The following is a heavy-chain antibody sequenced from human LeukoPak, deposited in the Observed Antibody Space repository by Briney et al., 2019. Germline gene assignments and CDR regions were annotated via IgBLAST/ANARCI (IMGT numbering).Heavy chain of an antibody. Sequence: SETLSLTCTVSGGSISSSSYYWGWIRQPPGKGLEWIGYIYYSGSTNYNPSLKSRVTISVDTSKNQFSLKLSSVTAADTAVYYCARLYSSSWDYYFDYWGQGTLVTVSS. J-gene: IGHJ4*02. D-gene: IGHD6-13*01. CDR1: GGSISSSSYY. V-gene: IGHV4-61*05. CDR2: IYYSGST. CDR3: ARLYSSSWDYYFDY.